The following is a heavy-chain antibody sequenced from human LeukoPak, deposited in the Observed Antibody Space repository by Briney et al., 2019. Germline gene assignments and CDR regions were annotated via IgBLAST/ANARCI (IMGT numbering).Heavy chain of an antibody. CDR2: ISWNSGSI. V-gene: IGHV3-9*01. D-gene: IGHD3-3*01. CDR1: GFTFSSYG. Sequence: GRSLRLSCAASGFTFSSYGMHWVRQAPGKGLEWVSGISWNSGSIGYADSVKGRFTISRDNAKNSLYLQMNSPRAEDTALYYCAKGPSYDFWSGYYILWGQGTLVTVSS. J-gene: IGHJ4*02. CDR3: AKGPSYDFWSGYYIL.